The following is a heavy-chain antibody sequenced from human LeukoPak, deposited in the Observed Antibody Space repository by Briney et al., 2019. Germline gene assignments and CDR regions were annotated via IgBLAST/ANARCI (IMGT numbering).Heavy chain of an antibody. CDR3: VRTPPNWGFDY. J-gene: IGHJ4*02. CDR1: GCTFTTHD. Sequence: GASVKVSCEASGCTFTTHDINWVRQATGQGLEWLGWMSPNSGDTGYAQKFQGRVTMTSDSSISTAYMELSSLRSEDTAIYYCVRTPPNWGFDYWGQGTLVTVSS. CDR2: MSPNSGDT. V-gene: IGHV1-8*01. D-gene: IGHD7-27*01.